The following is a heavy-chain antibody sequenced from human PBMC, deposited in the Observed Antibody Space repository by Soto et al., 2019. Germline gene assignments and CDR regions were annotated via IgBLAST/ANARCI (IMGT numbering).Heavy chain of an antibody. D-gene: IGHD4-17*01. CDR1: GGSISSGGYY. V-gene: IGHV4-31*03. J-gene: IGHJ4*02. Sequence: SETLSLTCTVSGGSISSGGYYWSWIRQHPGKGLEWIGYIYYSGSTYYNPSLKSRVTISVDTSKNQFSLKLSSVTAADTAVYYCAVSFTTASNPLDYWGQGTLVTVSS. CDR3: AVSFTTASNPLDY. CDR2: IYYSGST.